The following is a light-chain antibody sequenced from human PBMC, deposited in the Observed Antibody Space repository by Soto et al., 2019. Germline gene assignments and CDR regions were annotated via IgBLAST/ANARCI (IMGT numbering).Light chain of an antibody. CDR2: DVS. CDR3: SSFGSSSCLEV. J-gene: IGLJ1*01. V-gene: IGLV2-14*03. Sequence: QSALTQPASVSGSPGQSITISCTGVSSDSGGYQYVSWYQQHPGKAPKLLIYDVSNRPSGVSNRFSGSESGTTASLTISGLQADDEADYYCSSFGSSSCLEVFGTGTKVTVL. CDR1: SSDSGGYQY.